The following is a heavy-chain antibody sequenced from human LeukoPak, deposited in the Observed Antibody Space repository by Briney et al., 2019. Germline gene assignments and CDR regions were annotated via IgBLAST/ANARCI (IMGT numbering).Heavy chain of an antibody. CDR1: GFTFSSYG. CDR3: AKASGPGYSSGWRVFDY. V-gene: IGHV3-23*01. Sequence: PGGSLRLSCAASGFTFSSYGMSWVRQAPGKGLEWVSAISGSGGSTYYADSVKGRFTISRDNSKNTLYLQMNSLRAEDTAVYYCAKASGPGYSSGWRVFDYWGQGTLVTVSS. CDR2: ISGSGGST. J-gene: IGHJ4*02. D-gene: IGHD6-19*01.